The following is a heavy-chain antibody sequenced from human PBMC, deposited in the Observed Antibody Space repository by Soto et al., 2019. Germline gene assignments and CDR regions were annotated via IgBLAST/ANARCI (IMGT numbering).Heavy chain of an antibody. Sequence: PSETLSLTCPVSGGSISSGSYHWSWIRQHPGKGLEWIGYIYYSGSTYYNPSLKSRVTISVDTSKNQLSLKLSSVTAADTAVYYCARAYGSGYMDVWGQGTTVTVSS. J-gene: IGHJ6*02. CDR3: ARAYGSGYMDV. D-gene: IGHD3-10*01. CDR2: IYYSGST. V-gene: IGHV4-31*03. CDR1: GGSISSGSYH.